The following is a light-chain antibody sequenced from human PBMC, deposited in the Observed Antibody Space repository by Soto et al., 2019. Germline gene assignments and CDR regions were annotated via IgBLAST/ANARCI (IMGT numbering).Light chain of an antibody. J-gene: IGLJ3*02. CDR1: SSNIGSNY. CDR2: RNN. CDR3: AAWDDSLSGPWV. Sequence: QPVLTQPPSASGTPGQRVTISCSGSSSNIGSNYVYWYQQLPGTAPKLLIYRNNQRPSGVPGRFSGSKSGTSASLAISGLRSEDEADYYCAAWDDSLSGPWVFGGGTKLTVL. V-gene: IGLV1-47*01.